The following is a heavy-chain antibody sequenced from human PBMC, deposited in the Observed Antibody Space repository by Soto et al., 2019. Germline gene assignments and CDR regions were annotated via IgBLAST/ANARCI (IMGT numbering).Heavy chain of an antibody. CDR3: AKKGLGSLATYCTTGDCHYAFEV. CDR1: GFTFYNYA. D-gene: IGHD2-8*01. V-gene: IGHV3-23*01. Sequence: EVQLLESGGGLVRPGGSLRLSCAASGFTFYNYAMNWVRQAPGKGLEWVSTISGGGDGTYYADSVKGRFTISRDNSRNPVYLQLNSLRAEDTAVYYCAKKGLGSLATYCTTGDCHYAFEVWGQGTLVTVSS. J-gene: IGHJ3*01. CDR2: ISGGGDGT.